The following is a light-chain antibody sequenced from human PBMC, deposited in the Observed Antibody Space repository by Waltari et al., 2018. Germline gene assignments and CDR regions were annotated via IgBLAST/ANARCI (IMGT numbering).Light chain of an antibody. Sequence: QSALTQPASVSGSPGQSITISCTGASSDVGGYNYVSWYQHHPGKAPKLMIYEVSNRPSGVSNRFSGPKSGNTASLTISGLQAEDEADYYCSSYTSSSTPYVFGTGTKVTVL. CDR2: EVS. CDR1: SSDVGGYNY. CDR3: SSYTSSSTPYV. V-gene: IGLV2-14*01. J-gene: IGLJ1*01.